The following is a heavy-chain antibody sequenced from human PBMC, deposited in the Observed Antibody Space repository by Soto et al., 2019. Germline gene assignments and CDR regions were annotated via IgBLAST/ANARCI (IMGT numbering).Heavy chain of an antibody. CDR1: GFTFSSYS. Sequence: GGSLRLSCAASGFTFSSYSMNWVRQAPGKGLEWVSSISSSSSYIYYADSVKGRFTISRDNAKNSLYLQMNSLRAEDTAVYYCARGLDEQLASIDYWGQGTLVTVSS. CDR2: ISSSSSYI. CDR3: ARGLDEQLASIDY. D-gene: IGHD6-13*01. J-gene: IGHJ4*02. V-gene: IGHV3-21*01.